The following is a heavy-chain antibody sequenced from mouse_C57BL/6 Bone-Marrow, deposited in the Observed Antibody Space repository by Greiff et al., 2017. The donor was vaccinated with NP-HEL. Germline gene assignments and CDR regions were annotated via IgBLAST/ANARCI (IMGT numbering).Heavy chain of an antibody. V-gene: IGHV5-2*01. Sequence: EVKLVESGGGLVQPGESLKLSCESNEYEFPSHDMSWVRKTPEKRLELVAAINSDGGSTYYPDTMERRFIISRDKTKKTLYLQMSSLRSEDTALYYCARLDYYGSSYAMDYWGQGTAVTVSS. CDR1: EYEFPSHD. J-gene: IGHJ4*01. CDR2: INSDGGST. CDR3: ARLDYYGSSYAMDY. D-gene: IGHD1-1*01.